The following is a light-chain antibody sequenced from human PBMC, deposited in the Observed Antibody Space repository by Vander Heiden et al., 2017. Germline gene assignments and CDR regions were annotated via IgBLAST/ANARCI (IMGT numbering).Light chain of an antibody. CDR3: QQSHIMPVT. CDR2: AAS. Sequence: PPSSLSVSVGDRVTITCRASQSIRGLLSWYQHKPGKAPKLLINAASSLQRGVPSRFSGSGSGTDFTLTISSLQPEDFATYYCQQSHIMPVTFGQGTKLEIK. CDR1: QSIRGL. V-gene: IGKV1-39*01. J-gene: IGKJ2*01.